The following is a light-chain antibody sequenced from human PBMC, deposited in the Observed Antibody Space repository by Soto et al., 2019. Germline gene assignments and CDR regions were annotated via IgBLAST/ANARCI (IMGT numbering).Light chain of an antibody. CDR1: SSDVGGYNY. J-gene: IGLJ2*01. V-gene: IGLV2-14*01. CDR2: DVS. Sequence: QSALTQPASVSGSPGQSITISCTGTSSDVGGYNYVSWYQQHPGKAPKLMIYDVSNRPSGVSNRFSGSKSGNTASLTISGLQAEYEADYCCSSYTSSSTVVFGGGTKLTVL. CDR3: SSYTSSSTVV.